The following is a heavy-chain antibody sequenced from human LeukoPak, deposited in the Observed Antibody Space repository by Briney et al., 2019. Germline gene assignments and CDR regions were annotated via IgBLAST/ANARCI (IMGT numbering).Heavy chain of an antibody. CDR3: ARQIGYCSSTSCYTADY. Sequence: ASVKVSCKASGGTFSSYAISWVRQAPGQGLEWMGGIIPIFGTANYAQKFQGRVTITADESTSTAYMELSSLRSEDTAVYYCARQIGYCSSTSCYTADYWGQGTLVTVSS. J-gene: IGHJ4*02. D-gene: IGHD2-2*02. V-gene: IGHV1-69*13. CDR1: GGTFSSYA. CDR2: IIPIFGTA.